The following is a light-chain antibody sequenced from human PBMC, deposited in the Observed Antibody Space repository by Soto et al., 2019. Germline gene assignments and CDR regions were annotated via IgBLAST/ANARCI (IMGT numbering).Light chain of an antibody. CDR1: QSVGIY. Sequence: EIVLTQFPATLSLSPGDRATLSCRASQSVGIYLAWYQQKPGQAPRLLIYDASNRATGIPARFSGSGSGTDFTLTITSLEPEDFAVYCCQHRSHSPPMWTVGQGTKVEIK. V-gene: IGKV3-11*01. CDR3: QHRSHSPPMWT. J-gene: IGKJ1*01. CDR2: DAS.